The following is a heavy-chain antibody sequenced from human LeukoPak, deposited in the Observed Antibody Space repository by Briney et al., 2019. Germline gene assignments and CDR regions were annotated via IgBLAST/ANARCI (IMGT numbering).Heavy chain of an antibody. Sequence: GGSLRLSCVNSGVPFSGDSLNWVRQAPGKGLEWISYISASSRTKYYADSAKGRFHISRDNAKKSLYLQMDNLRGEDTALYYCASQSSGSSTRAPDFWGHGTLVTVSS. V-gene: IGHV3-48*04. CDR1: GVPFSGDS. CDR3: ASQSSGSSTRAPDF. D-gene: IGHD1-26*01. J-gene: IGHJ4*01. CDR2: ISASSRTK.